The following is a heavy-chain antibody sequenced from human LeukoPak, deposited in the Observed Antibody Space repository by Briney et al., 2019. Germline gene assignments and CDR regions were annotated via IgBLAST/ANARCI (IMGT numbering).Heavy chain of an antibody. D-gene: IGHD2-2*01. CDR2: IYHGGST. J-gene: IGHJ4*02. V-gene: IGHV4-4*02. Sequence: SETLSLTCAVSGGSISSSNWWSWVRQPPQKGLEWIREIYHGGSTNYNPSLKSRVTISVDTSKNQFSLKLSSVAAADTAVYYCARVAPDCSSTSCYYDYWGQGTLVTVSS. CDR3: ARVAPDCSSTSCYYDY. CDR1: GGSISSSNW.